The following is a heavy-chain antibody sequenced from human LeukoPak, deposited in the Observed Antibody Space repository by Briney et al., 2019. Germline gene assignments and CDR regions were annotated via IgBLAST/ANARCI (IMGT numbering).Heavy chain of an antibody. Sequence: ASVKVSCKASGYTFTSYYMHWVRQAPGQGLEWMGIINPSGGSTSYAQKFQGRVTMTRDMSTSTVYMELSSLRSEDTAVYYCARVGGYCSSTSCRRGGNNWFDPWGQGTLVTVSS. J-gene: IGHJ5*02. CDR2: INPSGGST. CDR3: ARVGGYCSSTSCRRGGNNWFDP. CDR1: GYTFTSYY. V-gene: IGHV1-46*01. D-gene: IGHD2-2*01.